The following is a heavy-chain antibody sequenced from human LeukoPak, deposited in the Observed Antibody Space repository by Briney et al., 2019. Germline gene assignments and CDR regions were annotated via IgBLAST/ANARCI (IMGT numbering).Heavy chain of an antibody. CDR2: ISSSSSYI. CDR1: GFTFSTYS. J-gene: IGHJ5*02. V-gene: IGHV3-21*01. Sequence: GGSLRLSCAASGFTFSTYSMNWVRQAPGKGLEWVSSISSSSSYIYYADSVKGRFTISRDNAKKSVYLQMNSLRDEDTAVYYCARGGQGRYNWFDPWGQGTLVTVSS. D-gene: IGHD3-10*01. CDR3: ARGGQGRYNWFDP.